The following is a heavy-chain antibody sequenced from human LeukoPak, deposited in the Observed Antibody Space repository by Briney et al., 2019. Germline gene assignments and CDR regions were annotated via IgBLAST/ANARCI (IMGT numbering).Heavy chain of an antibody. CDR2: ISRCRSYR. J-gene: IGHJ6*02. V-gene: IGHV3-21*01. D-gene: IGHD1-26*01. Sequence: EPGGSLTLSCAPSGLTFSSYSMNWVRPAPRKGVEWVSSISRCRSYRYYADSVKGRFTISRVNAKNSLYLQMNSLRAEDTAVYYCARGAQWVLLHYYYYYGMDVWGQGTTVTVSS. CDR3: ARGAQWVLLHYYYYYGMDV. CDR1: GLTFSSYS.